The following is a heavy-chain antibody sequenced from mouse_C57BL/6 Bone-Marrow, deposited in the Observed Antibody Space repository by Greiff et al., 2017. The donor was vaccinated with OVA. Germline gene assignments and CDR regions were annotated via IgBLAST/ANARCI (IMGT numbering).Heavy chain of an antibody. CDR2: IYPGSGST. J-gene: IGHJ1*03. V-gene: IGHV1-55*01. Sequence: QIQLQQPGAELVKPGASVKMSCKASGYTFTSYWITWVKQRPGQGLEWIGDIYPGSGSTNYNEKFKSKATLTVDTSSSTAYMQLSSLTSEDSAVYYCASTVVATEWYFDVWGTGTTVTVSS. CDR3: ASTVVATEWYFDV. D-gene: IGHD1-1*01. CDR1: GYTFTSYW.